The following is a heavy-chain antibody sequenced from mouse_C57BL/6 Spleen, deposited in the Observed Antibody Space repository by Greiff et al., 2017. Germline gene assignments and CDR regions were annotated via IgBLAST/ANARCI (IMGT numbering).Heavy chain of an antibody. CDR1: GYSFTGYY. V-gene: IGHV1-43*01. D-gene: IGHD3-2*02. CDR2: INPSTGGT. Sequence: VQLKQSGPELVKPGASVKISCKASGYSFTGYYMHWVKQSSEKSLEWIGEINPSTGGTSYNQKFKGKATLTVDKSSSTAYMQLKSLTSEDSAVYYCARSGGISNYAMDYWGQGTSVTVSS. J-gene: IGHJ4*01. CDR3: ARSGGISNYAMDY.